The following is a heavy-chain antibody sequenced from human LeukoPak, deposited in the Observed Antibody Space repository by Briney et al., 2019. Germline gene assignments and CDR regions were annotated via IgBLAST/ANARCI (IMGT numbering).Heavy chain of an antibody. D-gene: IGHD3-22*01. V-gene: IGHV3-9*01. Sequence: PGGSLRLSCAASGFTFDNYAMNWVRQVPGKGLEWISLISWNSGTIGYADSVKGRFTISRDNANNFLYLQMNSLRAEDTALFYCATSATRRGSGYEGYYFDYWGQGTLVTVSS. CDR2: ISWNSGTI. CDR3: ATSATRRGSGYEGYYFDY. J-gene: IGHJ4*02. CDR1: GFTFDNYA.